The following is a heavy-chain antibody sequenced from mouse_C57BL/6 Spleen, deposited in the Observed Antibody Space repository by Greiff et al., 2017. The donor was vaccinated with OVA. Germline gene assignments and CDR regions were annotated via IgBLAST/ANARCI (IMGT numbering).Heavy chain of an antibody. Sequence: QVQLQQPGAELVKPGASVKLSCKASGYTFTSYWMQWVKQRPGQGLEWIGEIDPSDSYTNYNQKFKGKATFTVDTSSSTAYMQLSSLTSEDSAVYYCASAYYSNYGYYAMDYWGQGTSVTVSS. CDR3: ASAYYSNYGYYAMDY. D-gene: IGHD2-5*01. J-gene: IGHJ4*01. V-gene: IGHV1-50*01. CDR1: GYTFTSYW. CDR2: IDPSDSYT.